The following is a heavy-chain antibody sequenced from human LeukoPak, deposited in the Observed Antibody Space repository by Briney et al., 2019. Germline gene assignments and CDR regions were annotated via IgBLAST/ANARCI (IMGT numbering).Heavy chain of an antibody. Sequence: PGGSLRLSCAASGFTFSSYGMHWVRQAPGKGLEWVAFIRYDGSNKYYADSVKGRFTISRDNSKNTLYLQMNSLRAEDTAVYYCAKDSNLVRFGEITNFDYWGQGTLVTVSS. CDR1: GFTFSSYG. V-gene: IGHV3-30*02. CDR3: AKDSNLVRFGEITNFDY. CDR2: IRYDGSNK. J-gene: IGHJ4*02. D-gene: IGHD3-10*01.